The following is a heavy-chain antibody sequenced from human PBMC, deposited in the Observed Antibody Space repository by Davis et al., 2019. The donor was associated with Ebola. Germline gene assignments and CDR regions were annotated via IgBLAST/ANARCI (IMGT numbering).Heavy chain of an antibody. CDR3: VRQANDFLYDP. CDR2: VYPSGSDI. CDR1: GNTLTNFW. V-gene: IGHV5-51*01. D-gene: IGHD1-1*01. Sequence: GESLKISCRYSGNTLTNFWIGWVRQMPGKGLEWMGLVYPSGSDIRYSPSFGGQVTISIDKSINTAYLQWGGLKASDSAMYYRVRQANDFLYDPWGQGTLVTVSS. J-gene: IGHJ5*02.